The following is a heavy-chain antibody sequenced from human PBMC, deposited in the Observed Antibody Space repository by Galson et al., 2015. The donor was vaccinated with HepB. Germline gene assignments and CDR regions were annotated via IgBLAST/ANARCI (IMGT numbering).Heavy chain of an antibody. CDR3: ARTLGATRGDNWFDP. J-gene: IGHJ5*02. V-gene: IGHV3-48*02. D-gene: IGHD1-26*01. CDR1: GFTFSNYN. CDR2: ISSSSSTI. Sequence: SLRLSCAASGFTFSNYNMNWVRQASGKGLEWVSYISSSSSTIYYADSVKGRFTISRDNAKNSLYLQMNSLRDADTAVYYCARTLGATRGDNWFDPWGQGTLVTVSS.